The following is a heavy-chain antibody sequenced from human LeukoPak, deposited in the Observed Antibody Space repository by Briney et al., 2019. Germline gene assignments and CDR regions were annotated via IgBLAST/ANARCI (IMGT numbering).Heavy chain of an antibody. CDR2: IYGGGST. CDR3: ASWPGGWYGEDS. J-gene: IGHJ4*02. Sequence: PGGSLRLSCAASGFTVSSNYMSWVRQAPGKGLEWVSVIYGGGSTYYADSVKGRFTISRDTSKNTLYLQMNSLRAEDTAVYYCASWPGGWYGEDSWGQGTLVTVSS. D-gene: IGHD6-19*01. CDR1: GFTVSSNY. V-gene: IGHV3-53*01.